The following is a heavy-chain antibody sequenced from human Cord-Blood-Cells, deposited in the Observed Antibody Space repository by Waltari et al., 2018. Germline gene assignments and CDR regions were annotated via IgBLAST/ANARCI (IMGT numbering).Heavy chain of an antibody. CDR1: GFTFSSYA. V-gene: IGHV3-23*01. Sequence: EVQLLESGGGLVQPGGSLRLSCAPSGFTFSSYAMSCVRRAPGKGLEWVSVIRCNDGRTYYAKSVNGRFTISRSNAKNTLYLRMNSLGAEDTAVYYCAKDGSLLTGHDFDIWGQGTMVTVSS. D-gene: IGHD7-27*01. CDR2: IRCNDGRT. J-gene: IGHJ3*02. CDR3: AKDGSLLTGHDFDI.